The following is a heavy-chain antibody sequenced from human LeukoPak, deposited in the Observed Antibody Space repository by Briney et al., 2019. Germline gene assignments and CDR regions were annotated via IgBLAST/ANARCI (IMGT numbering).Heavy chain of an antibody. J-gene: IGHJ4*02. CDR2: ISAYNGNT. CDR1: GYTFTNYG. CDR3: ASTPYCDCWSGCYHFDY. V-gene: IGHV1-18*01. Sequence: GASVKVSCKASGYTFTNYGINWVRQAPGQGLEWMGWISAYNGNTNYAQNFQGRVTLTTVTSTSTAYMALRGLRSDDTAVYYCASTPYCDCWSGCYHFDYGSRGTVATVSS. D-gene: IGHD3-3*01.